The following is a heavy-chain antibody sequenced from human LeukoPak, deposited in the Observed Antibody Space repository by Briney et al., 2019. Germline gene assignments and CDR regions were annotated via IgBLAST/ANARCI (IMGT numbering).Heavy chain of an antibody. D-gene: IGHD4-17*01. J-gene: IGHJ3*02. CDR1: GFTFSDYY. Sequence: PGGSLRLSCAASGFTFSDYYMSWIRQAPGKGLEWVSYISSGGSTIYYADSVKGRFTISRDNAKNSLYLQMNSLRAEDTAVYYCARDQQSYGDYDAFDIWGQGTMVTVSS. CDR3: ARDQQSYGDYDAFDI. CDR2: ISSGGSTI. V-gene: IGHV3-11*04.